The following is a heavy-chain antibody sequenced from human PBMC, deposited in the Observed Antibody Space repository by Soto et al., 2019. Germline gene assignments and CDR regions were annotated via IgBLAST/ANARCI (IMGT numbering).Heavy chain of an antibody. V-gene: IGHV1-69*13. CDR1: GGTFSSYA. CDR3: ARVGYYYDSSDNVDY. D-gene: IGHD3-22*01. Sequence: AASVKVPCKASGGTFSSYAISWVRQAPGQGLEWMGGIIPIFGTANYAQKFQGRVTITADESTSTAYMELSSLRSEDTAVYYCARVGYYYDSSDNVDYWGQGTLVTVLL. CDR2: IIPIFGTA. J-gene: IGHJ4*02.